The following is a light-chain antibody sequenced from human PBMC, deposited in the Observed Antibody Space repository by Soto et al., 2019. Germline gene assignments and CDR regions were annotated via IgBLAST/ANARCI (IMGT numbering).Light chain of an antibody. CDR2: NVN. Sequence: QSALTQPLSVSGSPGQSVTISCTGTSSDVGGYNHVSWYQQHPGKAPKLVIYNVNERPSGVPDRFSGSKSGITASLTISGLQAEDEADYYCCSYAGNYVVFGGGTKLTVL. V-gene: IGLV2-11*01. J-gene: IGLJ2*01. CDR3: CSYAGNYVV. CDR1: SSDVGGYNH.